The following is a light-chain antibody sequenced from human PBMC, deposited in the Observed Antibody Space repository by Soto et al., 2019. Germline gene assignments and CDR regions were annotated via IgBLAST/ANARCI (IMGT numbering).Light chain of an antibody. CDR2: EVS. J-gene: IGLJ1*01. Sequence: HSVLNQPASVSGSPGQSITISCTGTSSDGGSYNLVSWFQQHPGKAPKLIIYEVSKRPSGLSNRFSGSKSGNTASLTISGLQAEDEADYYCCSYAGGSTSNYVFGTGTKVTVL. CDR1: SSDGGSYNL. V-gene: IGLV2-23*02. CDR3: CSYAGGSTSNYV.